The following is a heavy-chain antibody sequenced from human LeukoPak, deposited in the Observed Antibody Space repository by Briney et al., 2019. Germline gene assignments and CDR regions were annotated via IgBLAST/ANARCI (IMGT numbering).Heavy chain of an antibody. D-gene: IGHD3-10*01. CDR1: GGTFSSYA. V-gene: IGHV1-69*01. CDR2: IIPIYGTA. Sequence: ASVKVSCKASGGTFSSYAISWVRQAPGQGLEWMGGIIPIYGTANYAQKFQGRVTITADESTCTAYMELSSLRSEDTAVYYCARAGRDDARFGELLPLGVYYYYGMDVWGKGTTVTVSS. CDR3: ARAGRDDARFGELLPLGVYYYYGMDV. J-gene: IGHJ6*04.